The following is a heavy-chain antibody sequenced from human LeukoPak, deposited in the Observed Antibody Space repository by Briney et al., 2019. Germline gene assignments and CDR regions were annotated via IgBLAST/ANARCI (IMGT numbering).Heavy chain of an antibody. J-gene: IGHJ4*02. CDR3: ASDTYYDILTGYPTAGD. D-gene: IGHD3-9*01. V-gene: IGHV3-21*01. Sequence: GGSLRLSCAASGFTFSSYSMNWVRQAPGKGLEWVSSISSSSSYIYYADSVKGRFTISRDNAKNSLYLQMSSLRAEDTAVYYCASDTYYDILTGYPTAGDWGQGTLVTVSS. CDR1: GFTFSSYS. CDR2: ISSSSSYI.